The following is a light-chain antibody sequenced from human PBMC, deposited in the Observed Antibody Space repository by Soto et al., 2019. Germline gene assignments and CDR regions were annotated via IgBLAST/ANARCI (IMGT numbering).Light chain of an antibody. Sequence: QSALTQPASVSGSPGQSITISCTGTSSDVGAFTSVSWYQQHPGKAPKLIIYDIIHRPSGVSDRFSGSKPVNTASLTISGLQPEDEATYHCSSYSRSTTLVVFGGGTKLTVL. CDR1: SSDVGAFTS. CDR3: SSYSRSTTLVV. J-gene: IGLJ2*01. CDR2: DII. V-gene: IGLV2-14*03.